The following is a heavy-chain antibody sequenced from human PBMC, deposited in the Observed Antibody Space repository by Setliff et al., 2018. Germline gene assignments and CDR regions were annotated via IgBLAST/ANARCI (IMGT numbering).Heavy chain of an antibody. V-gene: IGHV4-4*07. CDR3: AREQWLDPPGYYYMDV. CDR1: GGSISSYY. CDR2: IYIGGSA. J-gene: IGHJ6*03. Sequence: PSETLSLTCTVSGGSISSYYWSWIRQPAGKGLEWIGHIYIGGSANYNTSLKSRVTMSIDTSKNHFSLKLNSVTAADMAVYYCAREQWLDPPGYYYMDVWAKGTTVTVSS. D-gene: IGHD6-19*01.